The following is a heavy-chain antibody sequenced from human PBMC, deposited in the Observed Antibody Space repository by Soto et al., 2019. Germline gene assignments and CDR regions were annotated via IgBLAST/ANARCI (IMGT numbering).Heavy chain of an antibody. CDR1: GGTFSSYA. Sequence: QVQLVQSGAEVKKPGSSVKVSCKASGGTFSSYAISWVRQAPGQGLEWMGGIIPIFGTANYAQKFQGRVTITADESTSTAYIELSSLRSEDTAVYYCARDYDTAMVALSWFDPWGQGTLVTVSS. CDR2: IIPIFGTA. J-gene: IGHJ5*02. V-gene: IGHV1-69*01. D-gene: IGHD5-18*01. CDR3: ARDYDTAMVALSWFDP.